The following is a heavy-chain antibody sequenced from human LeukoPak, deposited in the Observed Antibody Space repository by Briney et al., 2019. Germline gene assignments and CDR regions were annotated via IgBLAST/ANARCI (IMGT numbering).Heavy chain of an antibody. CDR1: GFSFSSYA. CDR2: ISSSSSYI. D-gene: IGHD1-14*01. J-gene: IGHJ4*02. V-gene: IGHV3-21*01. Sequence: GGSLRLSCAASGFSFSSYAMYWVRQAPGKGLEWVSSISSSSSYIYYADSVKGRFTISRDNAKNSLYLQMNSLRAEDTAVYYCTGSFGIYFDYWGQGTLVTVSS. CDR3: TGSFGIYFDY.